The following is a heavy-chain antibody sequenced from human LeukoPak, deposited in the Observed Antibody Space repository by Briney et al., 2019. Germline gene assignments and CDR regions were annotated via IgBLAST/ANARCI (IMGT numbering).Heavy chain of an antibody. CDR1: GYSFTSYW. D-gene: IGHD5-12*01. J-gene: IGHJ6*02. V-gene: IGHV5-51*01. Sequence: GESLKISCKGSGYSFTSYWIGWVRQMPGKGLEWMGIIYPGDSDTRYSPSFQGQVTISADKSISTAYLQWSSLKASDTAMYYCARFEGGYDSNYYGMDVWGQGTTVTVSS. CDR2: IYPGDSDT. CDR3: ARFEGGYDSNYYGMDV.